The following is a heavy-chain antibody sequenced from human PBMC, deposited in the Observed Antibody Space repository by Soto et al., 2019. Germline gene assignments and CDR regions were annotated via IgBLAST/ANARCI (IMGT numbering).Heavy chain of an antibody. Sequence: SETLSLTRTVPGGSITSSSYYWGMIRQPPGKGLEWIGSIYYSGSTYYNPSLKSRVTISVDTSKNQFSLKLSSVTAADTAVYYFATQEVGGSYVYTFDAWGEGTLVTVSS. D-gene: IGHD1-26*01. CDR1: GGSITSSSYY. J-gene: IGHJ5*02. CDR3: ATQEVGGSYVYTFDA. V-gene: IGHV4-39*01. CDR2: IYYSGST.